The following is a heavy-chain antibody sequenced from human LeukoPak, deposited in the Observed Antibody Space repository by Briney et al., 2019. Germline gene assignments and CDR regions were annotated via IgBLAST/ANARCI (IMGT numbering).Heavy chain of an antibody. CDR2: ISSSSSYI. CDR3: ARGRKFGYSSSWYYAFDI. J-gene: IGHJ3*02. V-gene: IGHV3-21*01. Sequence: GGSLRLSCAASGFTFSSYSMNWVRQAPGKGLEWVSSISSSSSYIYYADSVKGRFTISRDNAKNSLYLQMNSLRAEDTAVYYCARGRKFGYSSSWYYAFDIWGQGTMVTVSS. D-gene: IGHD6-13*01. CDR1: GFTFSSYS.